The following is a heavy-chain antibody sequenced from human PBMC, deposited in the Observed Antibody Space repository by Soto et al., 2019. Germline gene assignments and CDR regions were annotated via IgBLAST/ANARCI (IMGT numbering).Heavy chain of an antibody. Sequence: QVQLVQSGAEVKKPGASVKVSCKASGYIFTTHGISWVRQAPGQGLEWMGWVSGDNGHTNYAQSLQGRVTLNTDTSTNTAYMALRSPRSDDTAVYYCARDLGYCRSGPCYREWFDPWGQGTLVTVSS. CDR1: GYIFTTHG. V-gene: IGHV1-18*01. CDR2: VSGDNGHT. CDR3: ARDLGYCRSGPCYREWFDP. J-gene: IGHJ5*02. D-gene: IGHD2-2*01.